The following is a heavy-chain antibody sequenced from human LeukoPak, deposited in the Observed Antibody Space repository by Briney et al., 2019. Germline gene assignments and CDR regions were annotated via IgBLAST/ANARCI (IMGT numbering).Heavy chain of an antibody. J-gene: IGHJ3*02. CDR2: ISYDGSNK. Sequence: GRSLRLSCAASGFTFSSYAMHWVRQAPGKGLEWVAVISYDGSNKYYADSVKGRFTISRDNSKNTLYLQMNSLRAEGTAVYYCARDRVLRFLEWLSVDAFDIWGQGTMVTVSS. CDR1: GFTFSSYA. CDR3: ARDRVLRFLEWLSVDAFDI. D-gene: IGHD3-3*01. V-gene: IGHV3-30-3*01.